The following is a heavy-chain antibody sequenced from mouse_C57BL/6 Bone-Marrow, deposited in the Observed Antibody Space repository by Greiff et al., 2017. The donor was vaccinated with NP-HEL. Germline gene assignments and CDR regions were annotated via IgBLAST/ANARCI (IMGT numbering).Heavy chain of an antibody. J-gene: IGHJ1*03. V-gene: IGHV1-7*01. CDR2: INPSSGYT. D-gene: IGHD2-5*01. Sequence: QVQVQQSGAELAKPGASVKLSCKASGYTFTSYWMHWVKQRPGQGLEWIGYINPSSGYTKYNQKFKDKATLTADKSSSTAYMQLSSLTYEDSAVYYCARHGNSNYGYFDVWGTGTTVTVSS. CDR1: GYTFTSYW. CDR3: ARHGNSNYGYFDV.